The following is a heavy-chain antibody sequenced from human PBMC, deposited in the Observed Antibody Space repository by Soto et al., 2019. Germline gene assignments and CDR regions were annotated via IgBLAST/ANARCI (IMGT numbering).Heavy chain of an antibody. V-gene: IGHV3-48*03. J-gene: IGHJ4*02. CDR3: VRFGGAAAGPGDY. CDR2: ISSSGTTI. D-gene: IGHD6-13*01. CDR1: EFTFSSYE. Sequence: GGSLRLSCVASEFTFSSYEMNWVRQAPGKGLEWVSYISSSGTTIYYTDFVKGRFTISRDNAKKSLYLQMNSLRAEDTAVYYCVRFGGAAAGPGDYWGQGTLVTVSS.